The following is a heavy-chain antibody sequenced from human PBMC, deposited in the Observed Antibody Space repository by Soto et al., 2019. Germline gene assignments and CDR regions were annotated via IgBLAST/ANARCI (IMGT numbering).Heavy chain of an antibody. J-gene: IGHJ5*02. CDR3: ARESAHLAVGDT. D-gene: IGHD6-19*01. Sequence: GGSLRLSCAASGFTFSTYSMNWVRQAPGKGLEWLSYISSSSGTIYYADSVKGRFTISRDNAKNSLYLQMSSLRAEDTAVYYCARESAHLAVGDTWGQGTLVTVSS. V-gene: IGHV3-48*01. CDR2: ISSSSGTI. CDR1: GFTFSTYS.